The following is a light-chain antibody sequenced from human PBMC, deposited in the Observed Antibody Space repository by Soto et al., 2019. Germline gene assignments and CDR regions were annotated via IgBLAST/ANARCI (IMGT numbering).Light chain of an antibody. CDR1: SSNIGSKT. J-gene: IGLJ2*01. CDR2: SNN. Sequence: QPVLTQPPSASGTPGQRVTISCSGSSSNIGSKTVNWYQQLPGTAPKLLIYSNNQRPSGGPDRFSGSKSGTSASLAISGLQSEDEADYYCAAWDDSLNGVVFGGGTKLTVL. V-gene: IGLV1-44*01. CDR3: AAWDDSLNGVV.